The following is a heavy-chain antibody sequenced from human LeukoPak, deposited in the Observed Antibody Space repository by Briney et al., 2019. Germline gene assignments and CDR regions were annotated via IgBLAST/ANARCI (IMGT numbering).Heavy chain of an antibody. D-gene: IGHD2-2*02. CDR2: IKKDGSEK. CDR1: GFTFSSYW. V-gene: IGHV3-7*04. Sequence: GGSLRLSCAASGFTFSSYWMSWVRQAPGKGLEWVANIKKDGSEKYYVDSVKGRFTISRDNAKTSLYLQMNSLRAEDTAVYYCARGGYCSSTSCYMMFETWGQGTLVTVSS. J-gene: IGHJ5*02. CDR3: ARGGYCSSTSCYMMFET.